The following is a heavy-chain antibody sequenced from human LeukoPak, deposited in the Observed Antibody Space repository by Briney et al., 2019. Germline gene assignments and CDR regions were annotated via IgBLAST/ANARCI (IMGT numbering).Heavy chain of an antibody. CDR2: INSDGSST. V-gene: IGHV3-74*01. J-gene: IGHJ4*02. CDR1: GFTFSSYW. D-gene: IGHD2-21*01. Sequence: GGSLRLSCAASGFTFSSYWIHWVRQAPGKGLVWVSRINSDGSSTTYADSVKGRFTISRDSSKNTLYLQMSSLGAGDTAVYYCAKIRSVADSDYWGQGTLVTVSS. CDR3: AKIRSVADSDY.